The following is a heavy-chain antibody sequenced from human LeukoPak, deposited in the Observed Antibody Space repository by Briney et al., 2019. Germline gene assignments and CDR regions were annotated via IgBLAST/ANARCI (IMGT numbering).Heavy chain of an antibody. D-gene: IGHD3-22*01. CDR3: ARAYDGSGNLDY. J-gene: IGHJ4*02. CDR2: IYPNRGGT. Sequence: ASVTVSCKGSGYTFTDYCMHWVRQAPGQGLEWMGWIYPNRGGTNYAQKFQGRVTMTRDTSINTAYMELSRLRSDDTAVYYCARAYDGSGNLDYWGQGTLVTVSS. CDR1: GYTFTDYC. V-gene: IGHV1-2*02.